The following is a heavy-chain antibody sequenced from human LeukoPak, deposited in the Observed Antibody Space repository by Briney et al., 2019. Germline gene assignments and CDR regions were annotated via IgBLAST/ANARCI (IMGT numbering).Heavy chain of an antibody. CDR2: IYYSGNT. D-gene: IGHD6-6*01. Sequence: SGTLSLTCTVSGGSISGSSYYWGWIRQPPGKGLEWIGSIYYSGNTYYNPSLKSRVTISVDTSKNQFSLKLSSVTAADTAVYYCAGSLRGAAHHFDYWGQGTLVTVSS. CDR3: AGSLRGAAHHFDY. V-gene: IGHV4-39*01. J-gene: IGHJ4*02. CDR1: GGSISGSSYY.